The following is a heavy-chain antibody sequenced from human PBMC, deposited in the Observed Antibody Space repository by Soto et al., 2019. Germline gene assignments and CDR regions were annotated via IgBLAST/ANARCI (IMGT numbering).Heavy chain of an antibody. CDR1: GFTFSSYW. V-gene: IGHV3-74*01. CDR2: INSDGSST. D-gene: IGHD6-19*01. Sequence: GGSLRLSCAASGFTFSSYWMHWVRQAPGKGLVWVSRINSDGSSTSYADSVKGRFTISRDNAKNTLYLQMDSLRAEDTAVFYCATGGAVAGLRNALDFWGQGT. J-gene: IGHJ3*01. CDR3: ATGGAVAGLRNALDF.